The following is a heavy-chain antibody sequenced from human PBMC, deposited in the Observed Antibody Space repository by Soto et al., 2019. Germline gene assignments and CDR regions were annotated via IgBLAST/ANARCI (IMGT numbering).Heavy chain of an antibody. CDR3: ARGGYSGSYKKIDY. CDR1: GGSFSGYY. D-gene: IGHD1-26*01. J-gene: IGHJ4*02. Sequence: QVQLQQWGAGLLKPSETLSLTCAVYGGSFSGYYWSWIRQPPGKGLEWIGEINHSGSTNYNPSLKSRVTISVDTSKNQFSLKLSSVTAADTAVYYCARGGYSGSYKKIDYWGQGTLVTVSS. CDR2: INHSGST. V-gene: IGHV4-34*01.